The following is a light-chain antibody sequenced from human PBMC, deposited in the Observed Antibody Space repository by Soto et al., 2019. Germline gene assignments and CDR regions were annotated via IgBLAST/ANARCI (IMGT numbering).Light chain of an antibody. J-gene: IGKJ3*01. CDR1: QSVSANY. Sequence: EVVLTQSPATLSLSPGERATLSCRANQSVSANYLAWYQQKPGQAPRLLIYGASSRATGIPDRFSGSGSGIVFTVTISRQDAEAFAVFYCPHYVRSPVTLGAGTK. CDR3: PHYVRSPVT. V-gene: IGKV3-20*01. CDR2: GAS.